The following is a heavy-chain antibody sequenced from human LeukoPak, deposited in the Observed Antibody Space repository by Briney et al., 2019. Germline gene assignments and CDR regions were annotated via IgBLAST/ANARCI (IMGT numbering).Heavy chain of an antibody. V-gene: IGHV4-39*07. D-gene: IGHD5-12*01. CDR1: GASVSNNNYY. CDR3: APGGYMGYCHAFDI. J-gene: IGHJ3*02. Sequence: PSETLSLTCAVSGASVSNNNYYWGWIRQPPGKGLEWDASIYYRGSTYYKPSIKSRVTISVDTSKNHPSLLLSSVTAADTAGYYCAPGGYMGYCHAFDIWGQGTMVTVSS. CDR2: IYYRGST.